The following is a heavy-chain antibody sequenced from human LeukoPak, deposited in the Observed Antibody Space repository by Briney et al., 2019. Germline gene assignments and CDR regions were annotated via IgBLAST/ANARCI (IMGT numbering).Heavy chain of an antibody. CDR2: IYTSGST. CDR1: GGSISSSSYY. CDR3: ARGDYYDSSGYLDI. Sequence: PSEILSLTCTVSGGSISSSSYYWGWIRQPPGKGLEWIGRIYTSGSTNYNPSLKSRVTISVDTSKNQFSLKLSSVTAADTAVYYCARGDYYDSSGYLDIWGQGTMVTVSS. J-gene: IGHJ3*02. V-gene: IGHV4-39*07. D-gene: IGHD3-22*01.